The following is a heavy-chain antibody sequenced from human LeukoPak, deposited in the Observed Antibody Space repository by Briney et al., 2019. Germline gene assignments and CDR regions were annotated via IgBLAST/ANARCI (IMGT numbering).Heavy chain of an antibody. Sequence: SETLSLTCAVYGGYFRGYYWSWIRQPPGKGLQSNGEINHSGSTNYNASLKSRVTISVDTSKNQFSLKLSSVTAADTAVYYCARGNSGGSCYHDYWGQGTLVIVSS. CDR3: ARGNSGGSCYHDY. J-gene: IGHJ4*02. CDR2: INHSGST. V-gene: IGHV4-34*01. CDR1: GGYFRGYY. D-gene: IGHD2-15*01.